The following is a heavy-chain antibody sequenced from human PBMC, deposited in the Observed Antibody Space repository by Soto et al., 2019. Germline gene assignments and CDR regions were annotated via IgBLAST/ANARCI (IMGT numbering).Heavy chain of an antibody. D-gene: IGHD2-15*01. CDR3: ARLVAAVYYYYYGMDV. Sequence: SETLSLTCAVYGGSFSGYYWSWIRQPPGKGLEWIGEINHSGSTNYNPSLKSRVTISVDTSKNQFSLKLGSVTAADTAVYYCARLVAAVYYYYYGMDVWGQGTTVTVSS. CDR1: GGSFSGYY. V-gene: IGHV4-34*01. J-gene: IGHJ6*02. CDR2: INHSGST.